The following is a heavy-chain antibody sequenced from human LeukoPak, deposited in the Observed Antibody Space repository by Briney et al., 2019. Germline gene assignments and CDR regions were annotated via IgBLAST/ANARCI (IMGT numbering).Heavy chain of an antibody. D-gene: IGHD2-15*01. CDR2: MNPNSGNK. J-gene: IGHJ3*02. V-gene: IGHV1-8*01. Sequence: ASVKVSCKASGYTFTTYDINWVRQAPGQGLEWMGWMNPNSGNKGYAQKFQGRVTMTTDTSTSTAYMELRSLRSDDTAVYYCARGSFGRPLGYCSGGSCYSDAFDIWGQGTMVTVSS. CDR1: GYTFTTYD. CDR3: ARGSFGRPLGYCSGGSCYSDAFDI.